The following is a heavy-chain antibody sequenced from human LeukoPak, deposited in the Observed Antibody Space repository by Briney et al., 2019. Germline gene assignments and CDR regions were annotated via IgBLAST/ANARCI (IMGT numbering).Heavy chain of an antibody. V-gene: IGHV1-69*05. Sequence: GASVKVSCTASGGTFSSYAISWVRQAPGQGLEWMGGIIPIFGTANYAQKFQGRVTITTDESTSTAYMELSSLRSEDTAVYYCARSGPYYYDSSGYYGDAFDIWGQGTMVTVSS. CDR3: ARSGPYYYDSSGYYGDAFDI. CDR2: IIPIFGTA. J-gene: IGHJ3*02. D-gene: IGHD3-22*01. CDR1: GGTFSSYA.